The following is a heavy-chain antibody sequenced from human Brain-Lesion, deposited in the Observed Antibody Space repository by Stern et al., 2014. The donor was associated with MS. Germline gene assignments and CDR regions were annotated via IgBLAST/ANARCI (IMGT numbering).Heavy chain of an antibody. CDR2: LWPGDSDT. CDR3: ARRGDSSSSGFDY. Sequence: VQLMQSGAEVKKPGESLKISCKGSGYRFTSNWIGWVRQMPGKGLEWMGILWPGDSDTRYSPSFQGQVTISADKSISTAYLQWSSLQASDTAMYYCARRGDSSSSGFDYWGQGTLVIVSS. V-gene: IGHV5-51*01. D-gene: IGHD6-6*01. CDR1: GYRFTSNW. J-gene: IGHJ4*02.